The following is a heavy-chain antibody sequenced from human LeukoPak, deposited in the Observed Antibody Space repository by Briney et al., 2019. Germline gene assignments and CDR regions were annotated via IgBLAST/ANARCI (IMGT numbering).Heavy chain of an antibody. D-gene: IGHD3-9*01. CDR3: ASFFSPISLDWLHRGYYGMDV. CDR2: ISSSGSTI. V-gene: IGHV3-48*03. CDR1: GFTFSSYE. J-gene: IGHJ6*02. Sequence: GGSLRLSCAASGFTFSSYEMNWVRQAPGKGLEWVSYISSSGSTIYYADSVKGRFTISRDNAKNSLYLQMNSLRAEDTAVYYCASFFSPISLDWLHRGYYGMDVWGQGTTVTVSS.